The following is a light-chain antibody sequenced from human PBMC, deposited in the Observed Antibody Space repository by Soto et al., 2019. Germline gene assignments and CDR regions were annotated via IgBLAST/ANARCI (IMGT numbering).Light chain of an antibody. CDR1: QSLVYNDGNTS. Sequence: DVVMTQSPLSLPVTLGQPASISYRSSQSLVYNDGNTSLNWFQQRPGQSPRRLIYTVSNRDSGVPDRFSGSGYGTEFTLTISSLQPDDFATYYCQQYNSYSWTFGQGTKVDIK. CDR3: QQYNSYSWT. V-gene: IGKV2-30*01. CDR2: TVS. J-gene: IGKJ1*01.